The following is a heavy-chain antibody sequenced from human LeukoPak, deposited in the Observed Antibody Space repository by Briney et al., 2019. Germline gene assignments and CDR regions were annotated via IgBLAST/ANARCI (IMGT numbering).Heavy chain of an antibody. V-gene: IGHV3-49*03. CDR1: GFTFGDYA. D-gene: IGHD2-21*02. CDR2: IRSKAYGGTT. CDR3: TRTMVVTPTREFDY. Sequence: PGRSLRLSCTASGFTFGDYAMSWFRQAPGKGLEWVGFIRSKAYGGTTEYAAYVKGRFTISRDDSKSIDYLQMNSVKTEVTDVYYCTRTMVVTPTREFDYWGQGTLVTVFS. J-gene: IGHJ4*02.